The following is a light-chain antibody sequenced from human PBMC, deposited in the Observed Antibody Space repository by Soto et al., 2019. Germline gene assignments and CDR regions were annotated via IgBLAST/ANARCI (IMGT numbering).Light chain of an antibody. CDR2: WAS. J-gene: IGKJ2*01. Sequence: DIVMTQSPDSLAVSLGERATINCKSSQSVLYSPNHKNYLAWYQQGPGQPPKLLIYWASTRESGVPDRFSGSGSGTDFTLTITSLQAEDVAVYYCQQYESTPPTFGQGTKLEIK. CDR3: QQYESTPPT. CDR1: QSVLYSPNHKNY. V-gene: IGKV4-1*01.